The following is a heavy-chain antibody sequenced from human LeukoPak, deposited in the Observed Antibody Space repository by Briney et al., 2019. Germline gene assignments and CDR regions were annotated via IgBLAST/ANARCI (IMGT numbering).Heavy chain of an antibody. Sequence: ASVKVSCKASGGTFSSYAISWVRQAPGQGLEWMGRIIPIFGTANYAQKFQGRVTITTAESTSTAYMELSSLRSEDTAVYYCARPLGGYSYGFGYWGQGTLVTVSA. V-gene: IGHV1-69*05. D-gene: IGHD5-18*01. CDR3: ARPLGGYSYGFGY. J-gene: IGHJ4*02. CDR2: IIPIFGTA. CDR1: GGTFSSYA.